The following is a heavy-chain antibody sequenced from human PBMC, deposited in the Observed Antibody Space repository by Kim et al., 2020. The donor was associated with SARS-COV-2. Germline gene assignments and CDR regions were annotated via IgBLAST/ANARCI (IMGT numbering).Heavy chain of an antibody. Sequence: SKKYSVDAVKGRFTIPRDNSKNTLYLQMNSLRAEDTAVYYCARDSYGMDVWGQGTTVTVSS. V-gene: IGHV3-30*01. CDR3: ARDSYGMDV. CDR2: SKK. J-gene: IGHJ6*02.